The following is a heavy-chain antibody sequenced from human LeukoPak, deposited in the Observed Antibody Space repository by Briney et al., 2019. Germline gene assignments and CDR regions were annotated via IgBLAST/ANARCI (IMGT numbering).Heavy chain of an antibody. J-gene: IGHJ4*02. D-gene: IGHD4-17*01. V-gene: IGHV4-4*03. Sequence: PGTLSLTCAVSGGSISSSNWWSWVRQPPGKGLEWIGGIYHTGSTNYHPSLKSRVTISLDKSKNHFSLRVTSMTAADTAVYYCASRDDSGPYWGQGTLVTVSS. CDR1: GGSISSSNW. CDR2: IYHTGST. CDR3: ASRDDSGPY.